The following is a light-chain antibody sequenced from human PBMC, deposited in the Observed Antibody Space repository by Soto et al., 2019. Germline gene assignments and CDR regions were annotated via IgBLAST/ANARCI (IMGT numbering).Light chain of an antibody. Sequence: QSALTQPASVSGSPGQSITISCTGTSSDVGGYNYVSWYQQHPGKAPKLMIYDVSNRPSGVSNRFSGSKSGNTASLTISGLQAEYDVDYSGTSYIYSSILYVSLPVSKVPV. V-gene: IGLV2-14*01. CDR1: SSDVGGYNY. CDR2: DVS. CDR3: TSYIYSSILYV. J-gene: IGLJ1*01.